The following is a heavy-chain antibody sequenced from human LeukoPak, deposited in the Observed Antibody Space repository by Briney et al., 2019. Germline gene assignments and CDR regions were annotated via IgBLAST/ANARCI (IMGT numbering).Heavy chain of an antibody. J-gene: IGHJ4*02. CDR2: IYFSGST. CDR1: GGSISSYY. Sequence: SETLSLTCTVSGGSISSYYWSWIRQPPGKGLEWIGYIYFSGSTNYNPSLKSRVTISVDTSKNQFSLKLSSVTAADTAVYYCARGGGLGWEGPLPNDNWGQGTLVTVSS. CDR3: ARGGGLGWEGPLPNDN. D-gene: IGHD1-26*01. V-gene: IGHV4-59*01.